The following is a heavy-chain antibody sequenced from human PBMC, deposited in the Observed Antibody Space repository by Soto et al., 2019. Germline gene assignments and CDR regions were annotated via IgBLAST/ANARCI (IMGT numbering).Heavy chain of an antibody. D-gene: IGHD2-2*01. CDR1: GGSISSYY. CDR3: ARSGRLPAATFDY. Sequence: SETLSFTCTVSGGSISSYYWSWIRQPPGKGLEWIGYIYYSGSTNYNPSLKSRVTISVDTSKNQFSLKLSSVTAADTAVYYCARSGRLPAATFDYWGQGTLVTVSS. J-gene: IGHJ4*02. CDR2: IYYSGST. V-gene: IGHV4-59*08.